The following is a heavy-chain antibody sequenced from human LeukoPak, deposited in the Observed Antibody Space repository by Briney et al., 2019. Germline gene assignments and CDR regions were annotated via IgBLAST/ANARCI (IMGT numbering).Heavy chain of an antibody. CDR3: AKDRALPSTSGGTANWFDP. D-gene: IGHD2-2*01. CDR2: ISGSGGST. CDR1: GFTFSSYA. Sequence: QPGGALILSCAASGFTFSSYAMSWGRQAPGKGLGGGSAISGSGGSTYYADSVKGRFTISRANSKNTLYLQMNSLRAEDTAVYYCAKDRALPSTSGGTANWFDPWGQGTLVTVSS. J-gene: IGHJ5*02. V-gene: IGHV3-23*01.